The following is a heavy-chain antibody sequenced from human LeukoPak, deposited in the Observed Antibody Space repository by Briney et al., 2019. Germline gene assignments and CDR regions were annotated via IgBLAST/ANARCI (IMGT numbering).Heavy chain of an antibody. J-gene: IGHJ5*02. CDR1: GGSISSYY. Sequence: SEALSLTCTVSGGSISSYYWSWIRQPAGKGLEWIGRIYTSGSTNYNPSLKSRVTMSVDTPKNQFSLKLSSVTAADTAVYYCARDRGCSSTSCYAIWFDPWAREPWSPSPQ. D-gene: IGHD2-2*01. V-gene: IGHV4-4*07. CDR3: ARDRGCSSTSCYAIWFDP. CDR2: IYTSGST.